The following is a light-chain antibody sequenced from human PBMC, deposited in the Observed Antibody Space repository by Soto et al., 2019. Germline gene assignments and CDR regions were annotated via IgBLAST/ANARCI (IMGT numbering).Light chain of an antibody. CDR3: CSDAGSYYV. Sequence: QSALTHPRSVSGSPGKSVTISCNGTSSDVGGYNYVSWYQQHPGKAPKLMSYDVSKLPSWVPDRFSGSNSGNTASLTISGFKAADEADYYCCSDAGSYYVFGTGNKLTVL. V-gene: IGLV2-11*01. J-gene: IGLJ1*01. CDR2: DVS. CDR1: SSDVGGYNY.